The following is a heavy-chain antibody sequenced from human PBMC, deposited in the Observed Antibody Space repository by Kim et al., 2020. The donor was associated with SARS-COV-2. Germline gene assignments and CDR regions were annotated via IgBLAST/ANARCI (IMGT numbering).Heavy chain of an antibody. CDR3: ARLDLSIDQYNYGLDV. CDR2: VYYSGIT. Sequence: LETLSLTCTVSGGSVNSPSHYWAWIRQPPGKGLEWIGTVYYSGITYYIPSLSDRVTMSVDSSKNQFSLTLSFVTAADTAVYFCARLDLSIDQYNYGLDV. V-gene: IGHV4-39*01. D-gene: IGHD2-15*01. CDR1: GGSVNSPSHY. J-gene: IGHJ6*01.